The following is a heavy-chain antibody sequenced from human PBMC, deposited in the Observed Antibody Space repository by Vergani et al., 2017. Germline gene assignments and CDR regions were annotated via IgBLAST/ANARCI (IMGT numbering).Heavy chain of an antibody. D-gene: IGHD3-3*01. V-gene: IGHV4-61*02. CDR1: GGSISSGSYY. CDR3: AREKLKGRITIFGVNPPSSDWFDP. J-gene: IGHJ5*02. Sequence: QVQLQESGPGLVKPSQTLSLTCTVSGGSISSGSYYWSWIRQPAGKGLEWIGRIYTSGSTNYNPSLKSRVTISVDTSKNQFSLKLSSVTAADTAVYYCAREKLKGRITIFGVNPPSSDWFDPWGQGTLVTVSS. CDR2: IYTSGST.